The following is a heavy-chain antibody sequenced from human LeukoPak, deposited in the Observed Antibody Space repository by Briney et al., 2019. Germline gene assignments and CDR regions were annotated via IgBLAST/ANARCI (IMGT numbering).Heavy chain of an antibody. D-gene: IGHD6-13*01. J-gene: IGHJ4*02. CDR1: GYTFTSYY. V-gene: IGHV1-2*02. CDR2: INPNSGGT. CDR3: ARASISAAGPGLIDY. Sequence: GASVRVSCKASGYTFTSYYMHWVRQAPGQGLEWMGWINPNSGGTNYAQKFQGRVTMTRDTSISTAYMELSRLRSDDTAVYYCARASISAAGPGLIDYWGQGTLVTVSS.